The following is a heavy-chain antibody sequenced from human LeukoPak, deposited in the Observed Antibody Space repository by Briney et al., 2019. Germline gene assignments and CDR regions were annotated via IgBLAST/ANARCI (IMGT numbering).Heavy chain of an antibody. CDR3: ARDRPDSSGFDDY. CDR1: GYTFTSYD. J-gene: IGHJ4*02. CDR2: MNPNSGNT. V-gene: IGHV1-8*03. Sequence: ASVKVSCKASGYTFTSYDINWVRQATGQGLEWMGWMNPNSGNTGYAQKFQGRVTITRNTSISTAYMELSSLRSEDTAVYYCARDRPDSSGFDDYWGQGTLVTVSS. D-gene: IGHD3-22*01.